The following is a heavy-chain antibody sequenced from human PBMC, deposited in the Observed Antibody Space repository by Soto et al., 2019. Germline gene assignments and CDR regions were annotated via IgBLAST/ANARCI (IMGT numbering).Heavy chain of an antibody. Sequence: EVQLVESGGGVVRPGASLRLSCAASGFTFNSHWMHWVRQAPGKGLVWVSYISTDGTITGYADSVKGRFSISRDNARNTLFLQMNSLRAEDTAVYFCTRGYQSLSGASWGQGTLVTVSS. CDR2: ISTDGTIT. CDR3: TRGYQSLSGAS. J-gene: IGHJ5*02. V-gene: IGHV3-74*01. CDR1: GFTFNSHW. D-gene: IGHD2-2*01.